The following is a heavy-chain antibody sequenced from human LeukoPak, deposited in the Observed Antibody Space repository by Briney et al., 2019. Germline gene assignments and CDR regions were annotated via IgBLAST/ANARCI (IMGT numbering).Heavy chain of an antibody. J-gene: IGHJ1*01. Sequence: SETLSLTCTVSGGSISSYYWSWIRQPAGKGLEWIGRIYTSGSTNYNPSLKSRVTMSVDTSKNQFSLKLSSVTAADTAVYYCAITSYDFWSGGFQHWGQGTLVTVSS. CDR1: GGSISSYY. CDR2: IYTSGST. V-gene: IGHV4-4*07. D-gene: IGHD3-3*01. CDR3: AITSYDFWSGGFQH.